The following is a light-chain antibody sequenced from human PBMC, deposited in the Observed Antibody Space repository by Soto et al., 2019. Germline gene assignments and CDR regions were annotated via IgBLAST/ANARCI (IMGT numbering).Light chain of an antibody. CDR3: QQYNNWPPIN. J-gene: IGKJ5*01. CDR2: GAS. Sequence: EIVMTQSPATLSVSPVERATLSCRASQSVSSNLAWYQQKPGQAPRLLIYGASTRATGIPARFSGSGSGTDFTLTISSLQSEDFAVYFCQQYNNWPPINFGQGTRLEIK. V-gene: IGKV3-15*01. CDR1: QSVSSN.